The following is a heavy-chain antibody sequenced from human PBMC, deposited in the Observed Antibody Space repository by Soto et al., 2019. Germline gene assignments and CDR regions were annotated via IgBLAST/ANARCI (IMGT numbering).Heavy chain of an antibody. CDR1: GFRFSDYG. D-gene: IGHD3-22*01. J-gene: IGHJ2*01. CDR2: ISFDGTTK. CDR3: ARRSVTMILLTNWYFDL. Sequence: QVQLVESGGGVVQPGTSLRLSCAASGFRFSDYGVHWVRQAPGKGLEWVALISFDGTTKHYADSVKGRFTISRDNSKNTLFLQMNSLRVEDTAVYYCARRSVTMILLTNWYFDLWGRGTLVTVSS. V-gene: IGHV3-30*03.